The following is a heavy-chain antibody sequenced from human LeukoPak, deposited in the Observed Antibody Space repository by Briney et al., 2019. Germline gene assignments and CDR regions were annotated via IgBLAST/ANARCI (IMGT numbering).Heavy chain of an antibody. D-gene: IGHD3-22*01. V-gene: IGHV4-34*01. CDR3: ARETMTGQFDP. CDR1: SGSFSGYY. Sequence: SETLSLTCAVYSGSFSGYYWSWIRQPPGKGLEWIGEINHSGSTNYNPSLKSRVTISVDTSKNQFSLKLSSVTAADTAVYYCARETMTGQFDPWGQGTLVTVSS. J-gene: IGHJ5*02. CDR2: INHSGST.